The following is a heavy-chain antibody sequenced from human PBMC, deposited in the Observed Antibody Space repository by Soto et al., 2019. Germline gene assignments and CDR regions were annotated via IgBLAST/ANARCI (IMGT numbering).Heavy chain of an antibody. Sequence: PSETLSLTCTVSGGSISSSSYYWGWIRQPPGKGLEWIGSIYYSGSTYYNPSLKSRVTISVDTSKNQFSLKLGSVTAADTAVYYCARHGPDIVLMVYARPAFFDYWGQGTLVTVSS. CDR1: GGSISSSSYY. D-gene: IGHD2-8*01. V-gene: IGHV4-39*01. J-gene: IGHJ4*02. CDR3: ARHGPDIVLMVYARPAFFDY. CDR2: IYYSGST.